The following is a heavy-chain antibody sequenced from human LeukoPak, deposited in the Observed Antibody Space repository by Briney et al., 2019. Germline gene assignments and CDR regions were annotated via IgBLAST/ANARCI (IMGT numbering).Heavy chain of an antibody. J-gene: IGHJ6*03. CDR2: ITQDGSEK. Sequence: GGSLRLSCAASGFTFSYYWMSWVRQAPGKGLEWVANITQDGSEKYYVDSVKGRFSISRDNAQNSLYLQMNSLRAEDTAVYYCARHMTDGYYMDVWGKGTTVTVSS. V-gene: IGHV3-7*01. CDR3: ARHMTDGYYMDV. CDR1: GFTFSYYW. D-gene: IGHD2-21*01.